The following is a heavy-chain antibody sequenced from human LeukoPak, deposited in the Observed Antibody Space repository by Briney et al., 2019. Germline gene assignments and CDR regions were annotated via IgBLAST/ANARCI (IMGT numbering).Heavy chain of an antibody. CDR3: GRQGYTGSHYFIDF. D-gene: IGHD1-26*01. CDR1: SDSISSYH. J-gene: IGHJ4*02. Sequence: SETLSLTCTVSSDSISSYHWGWVRQPPGKGLEWIGRIYTTGTTHYNPSLKSRLTMSVDTSTNQFSLNLTSVTAADTAVYYCGRQGYTGSHYFIDFWSQGTLVAVS. V-gene: IGHV4-4*07. CDR2: IYTTGTT.